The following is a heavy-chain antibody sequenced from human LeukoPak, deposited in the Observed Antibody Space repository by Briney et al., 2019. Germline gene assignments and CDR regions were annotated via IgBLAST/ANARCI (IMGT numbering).Heavy chain of an antibody. CDR1: GFTFSSYS. CDR3: AREAYYDFWSGYYTGMGGYFDY. CDR2: ISSSSSTI. Sequence: GGSLRLSCAASGFTFSSYSMNWVRQAPGKGLEWVSYISSSSSTIYYADSVKGRFTISRDNAKNSLYLQMNSLRDEDTAVYYCAREAYYDFWSGYYTGMGGYFDYWGQGTLVTVSS. D-gene: IGHD3-3*01. V-gene: IGHV3-48*02. J-gene: IGHJ4*02.